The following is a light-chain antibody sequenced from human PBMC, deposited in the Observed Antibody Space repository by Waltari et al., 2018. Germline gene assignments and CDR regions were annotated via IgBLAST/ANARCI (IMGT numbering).Light chain of an antibody. Sequence: RATLSFRASQSVTNYLAWYQLKPGQAPRLLFYGASNRATGIPARFSGSGSGTDFTLTISNLEPEDSAVYYCQQRSKWPLTFGGGTKVEIK. CDR3: QQRSKWPLT. J-gene: IGKJ4*01. CDR2: GAS. V-gene: IGKV3-11*01. CDR1: QSVTNY.